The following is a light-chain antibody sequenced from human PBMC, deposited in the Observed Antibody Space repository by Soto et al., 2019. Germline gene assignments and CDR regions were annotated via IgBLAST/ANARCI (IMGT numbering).Light chain of an antibody. V-gene: IGKV1-5*01. CDR1: QSLNSR. CDR3: QQYHTSSIT. Sequence: DIQLTQSPSTLSASVGDRVTLTCRAAQSLNSRLAWYQHRPGKAPRLLIYDASTLERGVPSRFSGTGSGTEFTLSIDSLQPDDFATYYCQQYHTSSITFGQGTRLEI. J-gene: IGKJ5*01. CDR2: DAS.